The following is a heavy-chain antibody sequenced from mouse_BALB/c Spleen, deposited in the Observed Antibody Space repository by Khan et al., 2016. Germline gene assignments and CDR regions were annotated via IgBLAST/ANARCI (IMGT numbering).Heavy chain of an antibody. CDR1: GYTFTNYG. CDR3: AYSYYFDY. J-gene: IGHJ2*01. D-gene: IGHD2-12*01. Sequence: QLQLVQSGPELKKPGVTVKISRKASGYTFTNYGTNWVKQAPGKGLKWMSWINTNTGEPTYAEEFKGRFAFSLETSASTAYLQINNLKNEDTATYFCAYSYYFDYWGQSTTLTITS. V-gene: IGHV9-3*02. CDR2: INTNTGEP.